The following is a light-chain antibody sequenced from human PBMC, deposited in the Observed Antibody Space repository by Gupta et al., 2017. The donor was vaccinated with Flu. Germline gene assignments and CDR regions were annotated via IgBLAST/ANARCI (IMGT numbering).Light chain of an antibody. V-gene: IGKV1-39*01. Sequence: DIQMTQSPSSLSASVGDRVTITCRASQSISKYLSWYQQKPGKAPKNLIYAASTLQSGVPSRFSGSGSGTDFTLTISSLEPEDFATYYGQQTKGTFGQGTKLEIK. J-gene: IGKJ2*01. CDR2: AAS. CDR1: QSISKY. CDR3: QQTKGT.